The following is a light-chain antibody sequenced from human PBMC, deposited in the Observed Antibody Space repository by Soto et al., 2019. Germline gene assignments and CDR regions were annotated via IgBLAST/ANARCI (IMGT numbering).Light chain of an antibody. Sequence: QSALTQPASVSGSPGQSITISCAGTSSDVGAYDYVSWYQQHPGKAPKLMISEVSNRPSGVSDRFSGSKSGNTASLTISGLQGDDEADYYCNSYTSSSTVVFGGGTKLTVL. V-gene: IGLV2-14*01. CDR2: EVS. CDR3: NSYTSSSTVV. CDR1: SSDVGAYDY. J-gene: IGLJ2*01.